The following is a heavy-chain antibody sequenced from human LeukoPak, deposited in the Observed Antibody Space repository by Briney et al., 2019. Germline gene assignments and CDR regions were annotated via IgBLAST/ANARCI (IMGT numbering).Heavy chain of an antibody. J-gene: IGHJ4*02. Sequence: PGGSLRLSCAASGFTFSDYYMSWIRQAPGKGLEWVSCISSSSSYTNYADSVKGRFTISRDNAKNSLYLQMNSLRAEDTAVYYCARVRSYGSYYFDYWGQGTLVTVSS. V-gene: IGHV3-11*06. D-gene: IGHD5-18*01. CDR3: ARVRSYGSYYFDY. CDR2: ISSSSSYT. CDR1: GFTFSDYY.